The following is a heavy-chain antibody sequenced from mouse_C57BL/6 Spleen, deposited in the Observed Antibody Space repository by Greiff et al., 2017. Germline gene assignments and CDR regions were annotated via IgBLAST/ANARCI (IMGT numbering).Heavy chain of an antibody. CDR1: GFNIKNTY. J-gene: IGHJ2*01. V-gene: IGHV14-3*01. CDR3: ARSLLHYDGYFDY. Sequence: EVKLQESVAELVRPGASVKLSCTASGFNIKNTYMHWLKQRPEQGLEWIGRIAPANGNTTSAPKFPGKANITADTSSNTAYLQHSSLTSEDTAIYYCARSLLHYDGYFDYGGQGTTRTVSS. D-gene: IGHD1-2*01. CDR2: IAPANGNT.